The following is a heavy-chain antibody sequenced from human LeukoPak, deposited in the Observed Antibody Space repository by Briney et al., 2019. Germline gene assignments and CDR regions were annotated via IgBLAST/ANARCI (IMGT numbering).Heavy chain of an antibody. V-gene: IGHV1-58*01. J-gene: IGHJ3*02. CDR2: IVVGSGNT. D-gene: IGHD3-10*01. Sequence: SVKVSCKASGFTFTSSAVQWVRQARGRRLEWIGWIVVGSGNTNYAQKFQERVTITRDMSTSTAYMELSSLRSEDTAVYYCAAMGGSGSYYNKDDAFDIWGQGTMVTVSS. CDR1: GFTFTSSA. CDR3: AAMGGSGSYYNKDDAFDI.